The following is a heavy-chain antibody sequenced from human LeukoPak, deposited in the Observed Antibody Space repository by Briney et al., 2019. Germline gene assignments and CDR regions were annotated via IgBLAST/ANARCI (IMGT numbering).Heavy chain of an antibody. V-gene: IGHV4-39*07. Sequence: SETLSLTCTVSGGSISSSSYYWGWIRQPPGKGLEWIANFYYSRNTYYNPSLKSRVTISVDTSKNQFSLKLSSVTAADTAVYYCASSAAAASVDYWGQGTLVTVSS. J-gene: IGHJ4*02. D-gene: IGHD6-13*01. CDR3: ASSAAAASVDY. CDR2: FYYSRNT. CDR1: GGSISSSSYY.